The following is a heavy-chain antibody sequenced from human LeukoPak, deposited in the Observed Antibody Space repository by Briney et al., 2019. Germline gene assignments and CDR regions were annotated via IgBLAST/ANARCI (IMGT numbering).Heavy chain of an antibody. CDR2: INPNSGGT. D-gene: IGHD6-13*01. Sequence: ASVKVSCKASGYTFTGYYMHWVRQAPGQGLEWMGWINPNSGGTNYAQKFQGRVTMTRDTSISTAYMELSRLRSDDTAVYYCARDSKQLGYYYYYYMDVWGKGTTATVSS. CDR3: ARDSKQLGYYYYYYMDV. CDR1: GYTFTGYY. J-gene: IGHJ6*03. V-gene: IGHV1-2*02.